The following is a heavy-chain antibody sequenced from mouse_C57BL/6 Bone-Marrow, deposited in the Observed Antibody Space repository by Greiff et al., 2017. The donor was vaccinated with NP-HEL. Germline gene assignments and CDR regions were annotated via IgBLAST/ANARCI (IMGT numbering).Heavy chain of an antibody. J-gene: IGHJ3*01. V-gene: IGHV3-6*01. D-gene: IGHD1-1*01. CDR2: ISYDGSN. CDR1: GYSITSGYY. CDR3: ARGLTTVVDSFAY. Sequence: EVQLVESGPGLVKPSQSLSLTCSVTGYSITSGYYWNWIRQLPGNKLEWMGYISYDGSNNYKPSLKNRIPITRDPSKNQFFLKLDSFTTEDTATYYCARGLTTVVDSFAYGGKGTLVTVSA.